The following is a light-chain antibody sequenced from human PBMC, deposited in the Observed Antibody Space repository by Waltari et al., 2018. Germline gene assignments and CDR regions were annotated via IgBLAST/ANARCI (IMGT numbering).Light chain of an antibody. CDR2: ENK. Sequence: QPVLTQPPSVSAAAGQKVTISCPGSSPNVGANYVAWYQHLPRTGPRLLIYENKIRPSGIPDRFSGSKSGTSATLAITGLQTGDEADYYCGTWDSSLSVVVFGGGTKLTVL. J-gene: IGLJ2*01. CDR1: SPNVGANY. CDR3: GTWDSSLSVVV. V-gene: IGLV1-51*02.